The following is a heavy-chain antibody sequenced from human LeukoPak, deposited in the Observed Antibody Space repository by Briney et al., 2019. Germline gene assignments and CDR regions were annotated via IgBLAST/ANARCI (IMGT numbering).Heavy chain of an antibody. V-gene: IGHV4-34*01. J-gene: IGHJ4*02. CDR1: GGSFSGYY. CDR3: ARGIVLMVYATFDY. D-gene: IGHD2-8*01. CDR2: INHSGST. Sequence: SSETLSLTCAVYGGSFSGYYWSWIRQPPGKGLEWIGEINHSGSTNYNPSLKRRVTISVDTSKNQFSLKLSSVTAADTAVYYCARGIVLMVYATFDYWDQGTLVTVSS.